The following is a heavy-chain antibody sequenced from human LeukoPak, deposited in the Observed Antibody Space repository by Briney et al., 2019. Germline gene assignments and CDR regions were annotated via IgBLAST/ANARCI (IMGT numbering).Heavy chain of an antibody. CDR3: ARGLRITYYYDSSGSTDY. Sequence: PSETLSLTCAVYGGSFSRYYWSWIRQPPGKGLEWIGEINHSGSTNYNPSLKSRVTISVDTSKNQFSLKLSSVTAADTAVYYCARGLRITYYYDSSGSTDYWGQGTLVTVSS. D-gene: IGHD3-22*01. CDR1: GGSFSRYY. CDR2: INHSGST. V-gene: IGHV4-34*01. J-gene: IGHJ4*02.